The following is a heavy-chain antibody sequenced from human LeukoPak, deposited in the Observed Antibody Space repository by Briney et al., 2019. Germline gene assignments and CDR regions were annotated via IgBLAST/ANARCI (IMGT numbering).Heavy chain of an antibody. CDR3: ARGLYDRSGYYVTPDY. V-gene: IGHV3-30*03. J-gene: IGHJ4*02. Sequence: GGSLRLSCAASGFTFSSYGIHWVRQAPGKGLEWVAVISYDGSNKYYADSVKGRFTISRDNSKNTLYLQMNSLRAEDTAVYYCARGLYDRSGYYVTPDYWGQGTLVTVSS. CDR2: ISYDGSNK. CDR1: GFTFSSYG. D-gene: IGHD3-22*01.